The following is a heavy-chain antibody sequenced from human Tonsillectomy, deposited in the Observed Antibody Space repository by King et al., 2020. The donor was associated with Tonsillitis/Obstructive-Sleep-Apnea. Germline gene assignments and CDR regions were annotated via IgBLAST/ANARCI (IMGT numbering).Heavy chain of an antibody. D-gene: IGHD3-22*01. CDR3: ARVYYYDSIFFDY. CDR2: IYYSGST. Sequence: VQLQESGPGLVKPSETLSLTCTVSGGSISSYYWNWIRQPPGKGLEWIGYIYYSGSTNYNPSLKSRVTISLDTSKNQFSLKLSSVIAADTAVYYCARVYYYDSIFFDYWGQGTLVTVSS. J-gene: IGHJ4*02. CDR1: GGSISSYY. V-gene: IGHV4-59*01.